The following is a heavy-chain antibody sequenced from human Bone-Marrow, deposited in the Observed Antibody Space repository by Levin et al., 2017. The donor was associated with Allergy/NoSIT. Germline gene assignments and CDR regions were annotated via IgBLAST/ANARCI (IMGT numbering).Heavy chain of an antibody. CDR1: GFTISDYY. CDR3: ARDPAVAAVSFDI. CDR2: IGYNDQYI. V-gene: IGHV3-11*06. Sequence: GGSLRLSCAASGFTISDYYMNWIRQAPGKGLEWLAYIGYNDQYINYAASVKGRFTVSRDNAKNLLFLEMNSLTAEDTAVYYCARDPAVAAVSFDIWGQGTLVTVSS. J-gene: IGHJ3*02. D-gene: IGHD6-19*01.